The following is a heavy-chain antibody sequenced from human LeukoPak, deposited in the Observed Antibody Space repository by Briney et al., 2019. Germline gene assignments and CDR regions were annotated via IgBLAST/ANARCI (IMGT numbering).Heavy chain of an antibody. CDR1: GFTFSDYY. J-gene: IGHJ5*02. V-gene: IGHV3-11*06. CDR3: ARDFNEYTRLEWGNFFDH. Sequence: GGSLRLSCAASGFTFSDYYMTWIRQAPGKGLEWVSYISSTSSYTKYADSVKGRFTISRDNAKNTLYLQMNSLRAEDTALYYCARDFNEYTRLEWGNFFDHWGQGTLVTVSS. D-gene: IGHD6-6*01. CDR2: ISSTSSYT.